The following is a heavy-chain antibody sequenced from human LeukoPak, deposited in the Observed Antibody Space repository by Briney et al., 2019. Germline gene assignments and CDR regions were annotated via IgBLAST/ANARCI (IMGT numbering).Heavy chain of an antibody. J-gene: IGHJ4*02. CDR2: IKSKTDGGTT. V-gene: IGHV3-15*01. D-gene: IGHD2-21*02. CDR3: TTGGASHIVVVTPSDY. Sequence: KSGGSLRLSCAASGFTFSNAWMSWVRQAPGKGLEWVGRIKSKTDGGTTDYAAPVKGRFTISRDDSKNTLYLQMNSLKTEDTAVYYCTTGGASHIVVVTPSDYWGQGTLVTVSS. CDR1: GFTFSNAW.